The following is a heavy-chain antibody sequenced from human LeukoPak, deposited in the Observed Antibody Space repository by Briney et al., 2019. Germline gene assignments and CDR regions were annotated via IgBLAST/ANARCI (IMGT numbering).Heavy chain of an antibody. J-gene: IGHJ4*02. CDR2: ISGSGGSS. CDR3: ARDFYCSRTSGYAPSFDY. CDR1: GFTFSSYA. V-gene: IGHV3-23*01. Sequence: PGGSLRLSCAASGFTFSSYAMSWVRQAPGKGLEWVSGISGSGGSSYYADSVRGRFIISRDNTNNILYLQMSSLRAEDTAVYYCARDFYCSRTSGYAPSFDYWGQGTLVTVSS. D-gene: IGHD2-2*01.